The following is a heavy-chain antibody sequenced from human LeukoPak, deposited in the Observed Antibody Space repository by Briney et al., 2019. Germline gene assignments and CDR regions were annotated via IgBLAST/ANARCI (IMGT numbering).Heavy chain of an antibody. D-gene: IGHD2-21*01. V-gene: IGHV3-21*01. CDR3: AREGLLHSIRSGDAFDI. CDR1: GFTFRSYT. CDR2: ISSNSAYL. Sequence: PGGSLRLSCAASGFTFRSYTMNWVRQAPGKGLEWVSSISSNSAYLYYADSVRGRFTISRDNTKNSLYLQRSSPRAEDTAVYYCAREGLLHSIRSGDAFDIWGQGTMVTVSS. J-gene: IGHJ3*02.